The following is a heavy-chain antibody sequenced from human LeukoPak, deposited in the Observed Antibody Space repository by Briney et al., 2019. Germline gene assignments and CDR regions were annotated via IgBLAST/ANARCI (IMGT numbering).Heavy chain of an antibody. D-gene: IGHD6-19*01. CDR2: IYYSGST. J-gene: IGHJ3*02. CDR3: VREPSGWYTGARKDAFDI. V-gene: IGHV4-59*12. CDR1: GGSISGYY. Sequence: PSETLSLTCTVSGGSISGYYWSWIRQPPGKGLEWIGYIYYSGSTNYNPSLKSRVTISVDKSKNQFSLKLSSVTAADTAVYYCVREPSGWYTGARKDAFDIWGQGTMVTVSS.